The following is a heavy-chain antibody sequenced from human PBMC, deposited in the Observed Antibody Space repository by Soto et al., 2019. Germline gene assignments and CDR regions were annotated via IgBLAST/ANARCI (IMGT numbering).Heavy chain of an antibody. CDR3: ARDLTVDFVVPAACDY. Sequence: QVQLVQSGAEVKKPGSSVKVSCKASGYTFTSYGISWVRQAPGQGLEWMGWISAYNGNTNYAQKLQGRVTMTTDTPTSTAYMELSSLRSDDTAVYYCARDLTVDFVVPAACDYWGQGTLVTV. CDR1: GYTFTSYG. V-gene: IGHV1-18*01. D-gene: IGHD2-2*01. J-gene: IGHJ4*02. CDR2: ISAYNGNT.